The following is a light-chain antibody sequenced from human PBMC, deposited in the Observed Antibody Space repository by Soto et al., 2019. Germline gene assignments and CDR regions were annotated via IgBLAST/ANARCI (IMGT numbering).Light chain of an antibody. V-gene: IGLV1-40*01. CDR1: SSNIGAGYD. CDR3: QSYDTSLRGSYV. CDR2: INS. Sequence: QSVLTQPPSVSGAPGQRVTISCTGSSSNIGAGYDVHGYQQLPGTAPRLLIYINSNRPSGVPHRFSASRSGTSASLAITRLRAEDEADYYCQSYDTSLRGSYVFGTGTNVTVL. J-gene: IGLJ1*01.